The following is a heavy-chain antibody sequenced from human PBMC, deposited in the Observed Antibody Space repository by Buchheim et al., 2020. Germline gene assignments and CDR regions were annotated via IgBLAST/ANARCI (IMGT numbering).Heavy chain of an antibody. CDR2: ISGSGGST. D-gene: IGHD3-22*01. J-gene: IGHJ3*02. CDR3: AKGVSVYYYDSSGYYNDAFDI. Sequence: EVQLLESGGGLVQPGGSLRLSCAASGFTFSSYAMSWVRQAPGKGLEWVSAISGSGGSTYYADSVKGRFTISRDNSKNTLNLQMNSLRAEDTAVYYCAKGVSVYYYDSSGYYNDAFDIWGQGT. CDR1: GFTFSSYA. V-gene: IGHV3-23*01.